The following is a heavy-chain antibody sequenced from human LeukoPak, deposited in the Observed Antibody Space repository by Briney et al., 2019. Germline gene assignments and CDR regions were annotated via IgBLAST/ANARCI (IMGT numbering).Heavy chain of an antibody. CDR3: AREDYYGSGNYVAWGGAFDV. Sequence: GGSLRLSCAASGFPFSSYWMTWVRQAPGKGLEWVANIKRDGDEKYYVDSVKGRFTISRDNAKNSLYLQMNSLRAEDTAVYYCAREDYYGSGNYVAWGGAFDVWGQGTTVTVSS. J-gene: IGHJ3*01. CDR2: IKRDGDEK. D-gene: IGHD3-10*01. CDR1: GFPFSSYW. V-gene: IGHV3-7*01.